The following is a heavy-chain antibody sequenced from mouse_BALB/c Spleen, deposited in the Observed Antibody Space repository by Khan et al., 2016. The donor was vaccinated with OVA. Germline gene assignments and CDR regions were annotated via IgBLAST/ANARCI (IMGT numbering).Heavy chain of an antibody. V-gene: IGHV9-1*02. CDR3: ARESSYWYFDV. CDR2: INTYTREP. J-gene: IGHJ1*01. D-gene: IGHD1-1*01. Sequence: QIQLVQSGPELKKPGETVKISCKASGYTFTNYRMNWMKQAPGKGLKWMGWINTYTREPTYADDFKGRFAFSLETSATTAYLQINSLKNEDMATYFCARESSYWYFDVWCAGTTVTVSS. CDR1: GYTFTNYR.